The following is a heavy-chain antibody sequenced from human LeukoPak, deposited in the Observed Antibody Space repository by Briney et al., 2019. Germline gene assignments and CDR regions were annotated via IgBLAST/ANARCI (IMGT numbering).Heavy chain of an antibody. CDR2: IKQDGSET. CDR3: ARVGGRYSPLGY. V-gene: IGHV3-7*01. CDR1: GFTFGNYW. D-gene: IGHD3-16*02. Sequence: GGSLRLYCAASGFTFGNYWMSWVRQAPGKGLEWVANIKQDGSETYYVDSVKGRFTISRDNAKNSLFVQMNSLRAEDTAVYYCARVGGRYSPLGYWGQGTLVTVSS. J-gene: IGHJ4*02.